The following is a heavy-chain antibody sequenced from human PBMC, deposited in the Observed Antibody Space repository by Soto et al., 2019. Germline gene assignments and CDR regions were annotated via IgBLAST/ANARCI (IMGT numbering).Heavy chain of an antibody. CDR2: IYYSGST. J-gene: IGHJ3*02. CDR3: ASTDAAGAQSDAFDI. V-gene: IGHV4-59*08. Sequence: QVQLQESGPGLVKPSETLSLTCTVSGGSISSYYWSWIRQPPGKGLEWIGYIYYSGSTNYNPSLKLQGTIXXDXSXIQFSLRLRSGTAADTAVYYCASTDAAGAQSDAFDIWGQGTMVTVSS. CDR1: GGSISSYY. D-gene: IGHD6-13*01.